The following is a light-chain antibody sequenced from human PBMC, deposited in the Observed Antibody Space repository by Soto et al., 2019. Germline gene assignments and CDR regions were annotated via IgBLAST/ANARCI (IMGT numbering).Light chain of an antibody. J-gene: IGKJ2*01. CDR3: QQYHNWPPQYT. V-gene: IGKV3-15*01. Sequence: EIMMTQSPATLSVSPGERATLSCRASQTVARNLAWYQQKPGQAPRLLIHGASTRATGVSARFSGSGSGTEFTLTLSSLQCEDFAVYYCQQYHNWPPQYTFGQGTKLQIK. CDR1: QTVARN. CDR2: GAS.